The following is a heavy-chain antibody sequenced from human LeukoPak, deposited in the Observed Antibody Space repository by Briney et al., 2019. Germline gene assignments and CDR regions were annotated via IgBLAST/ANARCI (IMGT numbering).Heavy chain of an antibody. V-gene: IGHV3-74*01. CDR2: ITPPGDNT. D-gene: IGHD2-2*01. Sequence: GGSLRLSCAASGFTFSTYWMHWIRQVPGKGLVWVSRITPPGDNTSYADSVKGRFTISRDIAKNALYLQMNSLRAEDTAVYYCARVRITRANWFDPWGQGTLVTVSS. CDR1: GFTFSTYW. CDR3: ARVRITRANWFDP. J-gene: IGHJ5*02.